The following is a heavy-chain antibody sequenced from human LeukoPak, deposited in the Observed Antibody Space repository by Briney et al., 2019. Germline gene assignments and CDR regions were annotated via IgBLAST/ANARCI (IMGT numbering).Heavy chain of an antibody. CDR1: GFTFDDYA. D-gene: IGHD6-13*01. V-gene: IGHV3-9*01. CDR2: ISWNSGSI. CDR3: AKDRRIAAAGYYFDY. Sequence: GRSLRLSCAASGFTFDDYAMHWVRQAPGKGLEWVSGISWNSGSICYADSVKGRFTISRDNAKNSLYLQMNSLRAEDTALYYCAKDRRIAAAGYYFDYWGQGTLVTVSS. J-gene: IGHJ4*02.